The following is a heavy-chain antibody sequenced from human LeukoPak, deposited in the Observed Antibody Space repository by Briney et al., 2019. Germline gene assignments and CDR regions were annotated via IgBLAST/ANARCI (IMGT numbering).Heavy chain of an antibody. D-gene: IGHD6-13*01. CDR2: ISTFNDIT. J-gene: IGHJ3*02. V-gene: IGHV1-18*01. CDR3: ARLRSIGASGHDASNI. CDR1: GYTFINNG. Sequence: ASVNVSCKASGYTFINNGISWVRQAPGQGLEWVGWISTFNDITNSAQKLQGRVTLTTDTSTSTAYMELRSLRSDDTAVYYCARLRSIGASGHDASNIWGQGTMVTVSS.